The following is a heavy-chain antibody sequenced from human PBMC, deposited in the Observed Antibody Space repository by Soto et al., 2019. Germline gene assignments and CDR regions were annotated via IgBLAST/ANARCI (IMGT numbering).Heavy chain of an antibody. Sequence: QVQLVQSGAEVKKPGSSVKVSCKASGGTFSSYAISWVRQAPGQGLEWMGGIMPIFGTANYAQKFQGRVTITADDSTSTANMELISLRSEDTSVYYCARHPVSGSYAYYYGMDVWGQGTTVSVSS. D-gene: IGHD1-26*01. CDR1: GGTFSSYA. J-gene: IGHJ6*02. V-gene: IGHV1-69*12. CDR2: IMPIFGTA. CDR3: ARHPVSGSYAYYYGMDV.